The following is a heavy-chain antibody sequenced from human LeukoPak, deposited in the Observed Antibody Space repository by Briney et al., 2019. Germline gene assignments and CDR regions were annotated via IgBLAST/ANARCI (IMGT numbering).Heavy chain of an antibody. V-gene: IGHV3-23*01. Sequence: GGSLRLSCAASGFTFSSYSMNWVRQAPGKGLEWVSGISGNSDMTYYADSVKGRFSISRDNSKNTLYLQMNSLRADDTALYYCAKRLWESKGLDPFDIWGQGTMVTVSS. CDR3: AKRLWESKGLDPFDI. J-gene: IGHJ3*02. D-gene: IGHD5-18*01. CDR1: GFTFSSYS. CDR2: ISGNSDMT.